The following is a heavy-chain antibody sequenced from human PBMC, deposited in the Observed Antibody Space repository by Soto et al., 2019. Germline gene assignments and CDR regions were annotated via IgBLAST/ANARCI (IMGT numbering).Heavy chain of an antibody. V-gene: IGHV4-39*01. CDR2: INYSGST. CDR3: ARHVMTGPYNYY. J-gene: IGHJ6*01. Sequence: EPLSLNYAVSGASIIGGSSYWGWLRQPPGKGLEWIGKINYSGSTYYNPSLKSRVTLSVDTSQKHFSLKLSSVTAADTAVYYCARHVMTGPYNYY. D-gene: IGHD3-9*01. CDR1: GASIIGGSSY.